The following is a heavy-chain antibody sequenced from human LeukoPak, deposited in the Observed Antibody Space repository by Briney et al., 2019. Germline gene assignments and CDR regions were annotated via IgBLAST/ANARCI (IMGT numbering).Heavy chain of an antibody. D-gene: IGHD3-10*02. Sequence: ETLSLTCTVSGGSISSSSYYWGWIRQPPGKGLEWVANIKQDGSAKYYVDSVKGRFTISRDNAKNSLYLQMNSLRAEDTAVYYCAELGITMIGGVWGKGTTVTISS. J-gene: IGHJ6*04. V-gene: IGHV3-7*01. CDR3: AELGITMIGGV. CDR1: GGSISSSSYY. CDR2: IKQDGSAK.